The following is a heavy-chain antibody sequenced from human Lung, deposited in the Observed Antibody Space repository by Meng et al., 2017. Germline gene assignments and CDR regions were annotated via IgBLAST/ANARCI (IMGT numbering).Heavy chain of an antibody. CDR2: INHSGST. J-gene: IGHJ4*02. Sequence: QVQLQQWGEGLLKPSETLSLTCVVAGGSFSDYYWSWIRPPPGKGLEWIGEINHSGSTNYNPSLESRATISVDTSQNNLSLKLSSVTAADSAVYYCARGPTTMAHDFDYWGQGTLVTVSS. CDR3: ARGPTTMAHDFDY. V-gene: IGHV4-34*01. CDR1: GGSFSDYY. D-gene: IGHD4-11*01.